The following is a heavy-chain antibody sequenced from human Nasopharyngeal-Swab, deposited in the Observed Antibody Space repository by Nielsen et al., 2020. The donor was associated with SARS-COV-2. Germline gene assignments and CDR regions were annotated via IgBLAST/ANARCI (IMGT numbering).Heavy chain of an antibody. J-gene: IGHJ4*02. V-gene: IGHV3-30*04. CDR3: ARATGRRANDY. Sequence: GGSLRLSCAASGFTFSSYAMHWVRQAPGKGLEWVAVISYDGSNKYYADSVKGRFTISRDNAKNSLYLQMNSLRAEDTAVYYCARATGRRANDYWGQGTLVTVSS. D-gene: IGHD1-1*01. CDR1: GFTFSSYA. CDR2: ISYDGSNK.